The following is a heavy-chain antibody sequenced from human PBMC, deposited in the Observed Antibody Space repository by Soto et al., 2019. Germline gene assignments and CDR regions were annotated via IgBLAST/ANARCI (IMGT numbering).Heavy chain of an antibody. Sequence: TSEALSLTCTVSGGSISSGGYYWSWIRQHPGKGLEWIGYIYYSGSTYYNPSLKSRVTISVDTSKNQFSLKLSSVTAADTAVYYCARVSRFYYGSGRSYYYYGMDVWGQGTTVT. V-gene: IGHV4-31*03. CDR3: ARVSRFYYGSGRSYYYYGMDV. CDR2: IYYSGST. J-gene: IGHJ6*02. CDR1: GGSISSGGYY. D-gene: IGHD3-10*01.